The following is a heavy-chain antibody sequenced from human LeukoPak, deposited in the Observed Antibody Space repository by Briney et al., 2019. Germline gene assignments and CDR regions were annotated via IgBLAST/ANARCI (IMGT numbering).Heavy chain of an antibody. V-gene: IGHV3-7*01. D-gene: IGHD4-17*01. CDR1: GFTFSSYW. J-gene: IGHJ5*02. CDR3: ARAPGEGWFDP. CDR2: IKQDGSEK. Sequence: GALRLSCAASGFTFSSYWMSWVRQAPGKGLEWVASIKQDGSEKYYVDSVKGRFTISRDNAKNSLYLQMNSLRAEDTALYYCARAPGEGWFDPWGQGTLVTVSS.